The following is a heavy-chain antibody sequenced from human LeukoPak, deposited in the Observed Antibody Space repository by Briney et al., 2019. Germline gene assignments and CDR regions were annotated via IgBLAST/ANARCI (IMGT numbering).Heavy chain of an antibody. CDR3: ARGTVVPAATPFDP. D-gene: IGHD2-2*01. Sequence: GASVKVSCKASGGTFSRYAISWVRQAPGQGLEWMGGIIPIFGTANYAQKFQGRVTITTDESTSTAYMELSSLRSEDTAVYYCARGTVVPAATPFDPWGQGTLVTVSS. CDR2: IIPIFGTA. CDR1: GGTFSRYA. J-gene: IGHJ5*02. V-gene: IGHV1-69*05.